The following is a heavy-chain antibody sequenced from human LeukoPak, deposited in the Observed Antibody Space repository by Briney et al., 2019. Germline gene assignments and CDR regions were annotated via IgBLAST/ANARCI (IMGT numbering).Heavy chain of an antibody. Sequence: PGRSLRLSCAASGFTFDDYAMHWVRQAPGKGLEWVSGISWNSGSIGYADSVKGRFTISRDNAKNSLYLQMNSLRAEDTALYYCANASIWFGELYSSAFDIWGQGTMVTVSS. CDR1: GFTFDDYA. V-gene: IGHV3-9*01. CDR3: ANASIWFGELYSSAFDI. D-gene: IGHD3-10*01. J-gene: IGHJ3*02. CDR2: ISWNSGSI.